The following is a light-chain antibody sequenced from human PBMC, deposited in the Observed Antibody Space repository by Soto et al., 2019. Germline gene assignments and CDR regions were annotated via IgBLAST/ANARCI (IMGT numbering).Light chain of an antibody. Sequence: AIWVTQSPSSFSASTGDRVTITCRASQGVSTYLAWYQQKPGMAPKLLIYSASTLQSGVPSRFSGSGRGTEFTLTISYLQSEDFATYYCQQYYSYPFTFGPGTKVDIK. CDR1: QGVSTY. CDR3: QQYYSYPFT. J-gene: IGKJ3*01. CDR2: SAS. V-gene: IGKV1-8*01.